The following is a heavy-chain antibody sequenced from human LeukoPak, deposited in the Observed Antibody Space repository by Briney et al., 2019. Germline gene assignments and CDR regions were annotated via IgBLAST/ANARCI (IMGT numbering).Heavy chain of an antibody. V-gene: IGHV1-8*03. CDR3: ARGGQFGATDAFDI. CDR1: GYTFTSYD. Sequence: GASVKVSCKASGYTFTSYDINWVRQATGQGLEWMGWMNPNSGNTGYAQKFQGRVTITRNTSISTAYMELSSLRSEDTAVYYCARGGQFGATDAFDIWGQGTMVTVSS. J-gene: IGHJ3*02. D-gene: IGHD3-10*01. CDR2: MNPNSGNT.